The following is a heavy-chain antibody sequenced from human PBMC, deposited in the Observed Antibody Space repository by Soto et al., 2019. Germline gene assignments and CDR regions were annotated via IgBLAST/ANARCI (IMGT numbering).Heavy chain of an antibody. CDR3: RSDWVWFGADQIDN. CDR1: GFTFSNYG. CDR2: ISYDGSIE. J-gene: IGHJ4*02. D-gene: IGHD3-10*01. Sequence: QVQLVESGGGVVQPGRSLRLSCAASGFTFSNYGMHWVRQAPGKGLDWVAVISYDGSIEYYSESVKGRFTMSRDNSENTVYLQMNRLRTEDRAVYFGRSDWVWFGADQIDNWGQGTLVTVSS. V-gene: IGHV3-30*03.